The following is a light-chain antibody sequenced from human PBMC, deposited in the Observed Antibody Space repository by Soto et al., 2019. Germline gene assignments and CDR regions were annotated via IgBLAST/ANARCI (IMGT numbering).Light chain of an antibody. CDR3: QQYGSSGM. CDR1: QSVSNNY. J-gene: IGKJ1*01. V-gene: IGKV3-20*01. CDR2: GAS. Sequence: EIVLTQSPGTLSLSPGEGATLSCRASQSVSNNYLAWYQQKPGQAPRLLIYGASNRATGIPDRFSGSGSGTDFTLTISRLEPEDFAVYYCQQYGSSGMFGQGTKVDIK.